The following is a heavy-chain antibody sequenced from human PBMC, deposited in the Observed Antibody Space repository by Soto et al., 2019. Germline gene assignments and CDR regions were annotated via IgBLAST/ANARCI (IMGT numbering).Heavy chain of an antibody. CDR1: GGSISSYY. J-gene: IGHJ4*02. V-gene: IGHV4-59*01. CDR3: ARYSGTYYVY. Sequence: QVQLQESGPGLVKPSETLSLTCTVSGGSISSYYWTWIRQPPGKGLEWIGFISYSGSTSYNPSLRGRVTISVDTSKNQFSLKMSSVTAADTAVYYCARYSGTYYVYWGQGTLVTVSS. CDR2: ISYSGST. D-gene: IGHD1-26*01.